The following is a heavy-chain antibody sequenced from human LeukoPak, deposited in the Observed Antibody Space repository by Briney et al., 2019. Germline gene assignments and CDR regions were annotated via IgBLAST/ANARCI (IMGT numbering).Heavy chain of an antibody. D-gene: IGHD6-19*01. CDR3: AKLPYSSSSFDY. CDR2: ISSSSSTI. CDR1: GFTFSSYS. J-gene: IGHJ4*02. Sequence: PGGSLRLSCAASGFTFSSYSMNWVRQAPGKGLEWVSYISSSSSTIYYADSVKGRFTISRDNSKNTLHLQMNSLRAEDTAVYYCAKLPYSSSSFDYWGQGTLVTVSS. V-gene: IGHV3-48*01.